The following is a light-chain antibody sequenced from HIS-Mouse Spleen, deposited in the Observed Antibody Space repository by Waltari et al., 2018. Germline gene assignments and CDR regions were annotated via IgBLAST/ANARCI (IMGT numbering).Light chain of an antibody. J-gene: IGLJ3*02. V-gene: IGLV2-23*01. Sequence: QSALTQPASVSGSPGQSITISCTGTSSDVGSFNVVSWYQQHPGKAPKLMIYEGSKRPSGVSNRFSGSKSGNTASLTISGLQAEDEADYYCCSYAGSGTWVFGGGTKLTVL. CDR1: SSDVGSFNV. CDR3: CSYAGSGTWV. CDR2: EGS.